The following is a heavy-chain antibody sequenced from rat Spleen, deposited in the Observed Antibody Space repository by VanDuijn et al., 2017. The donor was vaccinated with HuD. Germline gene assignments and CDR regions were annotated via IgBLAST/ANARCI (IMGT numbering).Heavy chain of an antibody. Sequence: EVQLVESGGGLVQPGRSLKLSCAASGFTFSNYGMAWVRQTPTKGLEWVATISYDGSSTYYRDSVKGRFTISRDNAKSTLYLQMDSLRSEDTATYYCAAAGTRVSRFAYWGRGTLVTVSS. V-gene: IGHV5-29*01. D-gene: IGHD1-4*01. CDR3: AAAGTRVSRFAY. J-gene: IGHJ3*01. CDR1: GFTFSNYG. CDR2: ISYDGSST.